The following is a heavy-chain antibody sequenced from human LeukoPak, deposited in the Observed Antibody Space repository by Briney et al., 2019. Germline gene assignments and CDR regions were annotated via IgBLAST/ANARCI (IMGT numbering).Heavy chain of an antibody. CDR3: ASNAGIAAAGTRSPVFDY. V-gene: IGHV3-66*01. Sequence: PGGSLRLSCAASGFTVSSNYMSWVRQAPGKGLEWVSVIYSGGSTYYADSVKGRFTISRDNSKNTLYLQMNSLRAEDTAVYYCASNAGIAAAGTRSPVFDYWGQGTLVTVSS. D-gene: IGHD6-13*01. CDR2: IYSGGST. J-gene: IGHJ4*02. CDR1: GFTVSSNY.